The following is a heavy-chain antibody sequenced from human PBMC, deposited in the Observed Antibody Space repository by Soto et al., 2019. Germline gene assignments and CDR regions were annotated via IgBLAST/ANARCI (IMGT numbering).Heavy chain of an antibody. Sequence: SETLSLTCTVSGGSFSSAGYYWSWIRQHPGKGLEWIGCIYDSGNTYYNSSLRSRVTISADTFKNQFSLKLSSVTVADTAVYYCASLRPLSGYFDWLLSPDAFDIWGQGTMVTVSS. CDR1: GGSFSSAGYY. CDR2: IYDSGNT. D-gene: IGHD3-9*01. J-gene: IGHJ3*02. V-gene: IGHV4-31*03. CDR3: ASLRPLSGYFDWLLSPDAFDI.